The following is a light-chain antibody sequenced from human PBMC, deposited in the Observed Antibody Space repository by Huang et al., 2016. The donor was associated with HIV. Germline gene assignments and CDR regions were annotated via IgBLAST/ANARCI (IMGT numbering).Light chain of an antibody. J-gene: IGKJ4*01. CDR3: QQRSAWPLT. CDR1: QSVNSY. Sequence: EIVFTQSPATLSLSPGERATLSSRASQSVNSYLAWYQQKPGQAPRLLIYDASNRATGIPARFSGSGSGTDFTLTISNLQSEDFAVYYCQQRSAWPLTFGGGTKVEI. CDR2: DAS. V-gene: IGKV3-11*01.